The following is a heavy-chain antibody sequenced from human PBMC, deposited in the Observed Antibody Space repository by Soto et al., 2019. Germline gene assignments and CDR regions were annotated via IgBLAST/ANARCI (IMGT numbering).Heavy chain of an antibody. CDR3: AKDPIVEETVWSGYYKDRITGPGALPK. D-gene: IGHD3-3*01. CDR2: ISGSGGST. Sequence: GGSLRLSCAASGFTFSSYAMSWVRQAPGKGLEWVSAISGSGGSTYYADSVKGRFTISRDNSKNTLYLQMNSLRAEDTAVYYCAKDPIVEETVWSGYYKDRITGPGALPKWGQGTLVTVSS. V-gene: IGHV3-23*01. CDR1: GFTFSSYA. J-gene: IGHJ4*02.